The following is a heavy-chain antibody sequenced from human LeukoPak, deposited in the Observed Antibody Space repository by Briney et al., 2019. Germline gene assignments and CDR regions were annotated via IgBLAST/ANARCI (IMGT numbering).Heavy chain of an antibody. CDR3: AREGQHVDTAMVSLLGY. CDR2: IWYDGSNK. Sequence: PGRSLRLSCAASGFTFSSYGMHWVRQAPGKGLEWVAVIWYDGSNKYYADSVKGRFTISRDNSKNTLYLQTNSLRAEDTAVYYCAREGQHVDTAMVSLLGYWGQGTLVTVSS. V-gene: IGHV3-33*01. J-gene: IGHJ4*02. D-gene: IGHD5-18*01. CDR1: GFTFSSYG.